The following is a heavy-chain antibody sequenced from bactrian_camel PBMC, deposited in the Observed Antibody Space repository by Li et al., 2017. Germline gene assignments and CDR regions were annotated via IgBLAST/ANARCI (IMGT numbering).Heavy chain of an antibody. CDR3: AADLIYGDYDELTNA. J-gene: IGHJ4*01. CDR2: ISMSGTTT. V-gene: IGHV3S1*01. Sequence: HVQLVESGGGLVQPGGSLRLSCAASGFTFSSYWMYWVRQAPGKGLEWVSAISMSGTTTNYADSVKGRFTISRDNAKNTVYLQMNSLKPEDTAVYYCAADLIYGDYDELTNAWGQGTQVTVS. CDR1: GFTFSSYW. D-gene: IGHD4*01.